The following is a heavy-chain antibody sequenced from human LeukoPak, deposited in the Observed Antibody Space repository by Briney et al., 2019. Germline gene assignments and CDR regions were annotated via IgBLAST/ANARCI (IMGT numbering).Heavy chain of an antibody. CDR2: IKQDGSEK. CDR3: TRGYWYYFDY. Sequence: PGGSLRLSCAASGFTFSSYWMSWVRQAPGKGLEWVANIKQDGSEKHYVDSVKGRFTISRDNAKNSLYLQLNSLRGEDTAVYYCTRGYWYYFDYWGQGTRVTVSS. J-gene: IGHJ4*02. CDR1: GFTFSSYW. D-gene: IGHD2-8*02. V-gene: IGHV3-7*01.